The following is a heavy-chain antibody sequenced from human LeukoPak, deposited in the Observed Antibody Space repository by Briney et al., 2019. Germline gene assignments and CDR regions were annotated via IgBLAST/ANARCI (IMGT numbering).Heavy chain of an antibody. CDR2: ISGSGDST. CDR3: AKALDGSGSYYKGSS. Sequence: GGSLRLSCAASGFTFSTSAMNWVRQAPGTGLEWVSTISGSGDSTYSADSVKGRFTISRDNSRNTLYLQMNSLRAEDTAVYYCAKALDGSGSYYKGSSWGQGTLVTVSS. J-gene: IGHJ5*02. CDR1: GFTFSTSA. D-gene: IGHD3-10*01. V-gene: IGHV3-23*01.